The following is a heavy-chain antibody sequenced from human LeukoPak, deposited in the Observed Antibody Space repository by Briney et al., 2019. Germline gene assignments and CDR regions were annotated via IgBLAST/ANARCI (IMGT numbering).Heavy chain of an antibody. D-gene: IGHD2-2*01. CDR2: INPNTGET. CDR1: GYTFTGYY. Sequence: GATVNVSCKASGYTFTGYYMHWVRQAPGQGLEWMGWINPNTGETNSAQKFQGRVTMTRDTTINTAYMELTRLTSDDTAVYYCASYPRYSSTPPFDYWGQGTLVTVSS. CDR3: ASYPRYSSTPPFDY. V-gene: IGHV1-2*02. J-gene: IGHJ4*02.